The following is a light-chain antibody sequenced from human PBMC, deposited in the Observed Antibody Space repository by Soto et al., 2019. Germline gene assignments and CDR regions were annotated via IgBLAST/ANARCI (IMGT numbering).Light chain of an antibody. CDR1: QIVGGDT. CDR2: GAS. V-gene: IGKV3-20*01. Sequence: IVSAQSPGTLSLSPVARATLSRRPSQIVGGDTLAWFQQRPGQAPRLVIYGASNRAAGIPDRFSGSGSGTDFTLTVSRLEPEDFAVYYCQQYHWAPDTFGQGTRLEIK. J-gene: IGKJ5*01. CDR3: QQYHWAPDT.